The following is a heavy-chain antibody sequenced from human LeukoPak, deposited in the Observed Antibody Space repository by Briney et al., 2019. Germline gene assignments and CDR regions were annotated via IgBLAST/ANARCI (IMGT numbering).Heavy chain of an antibody. D-gene: IGHD6-19*01. CDR2: IKQDGSEK. CDR1: VFTFSSKW. J-gene: IGHJ6*03. Sequence: PGGSLRLSCAASVFTFSSKWMSWVRQAPGKGLEWGANIKQDGSEKYYVDSVKGRFTIYRDNAKNSLYLQMNSLRAEDTAVYYCAKDHSSGWYYYYYYYMDVWGKGTTVTISS. CDR3: AKDHSSGWYYYYYYYMDV. V-gene: IGHV3-7*01.